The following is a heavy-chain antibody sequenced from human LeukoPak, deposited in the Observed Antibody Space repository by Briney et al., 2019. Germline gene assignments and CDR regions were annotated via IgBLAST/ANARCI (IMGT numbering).Heavy chain of an antibody. CDR1: GDSISSGDYY. Sequence: SETLSLTCTVSGDSISSGDYYWSWIRQPAGKGLEWIGRISSSGSTNYNPSLKSRLTISVDTSKNQFSLNLSSVTAADTAVYYCARASVLLSADYWGQGTLVTVSS. CDR3: ARASVLLSADY. V-gene: IGHV4-61*02. CDR2: ISSSGST. J-gene: IGHJ4*02. D-gene: IGHD3-16*01.